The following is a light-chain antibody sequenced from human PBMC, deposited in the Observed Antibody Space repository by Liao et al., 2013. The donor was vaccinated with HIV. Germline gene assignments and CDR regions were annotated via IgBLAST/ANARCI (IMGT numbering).Light chain of an antibody. V-gene: IGLV3-1*01. CDR3: QAWDSNSWV. J-gene: IGLJ3*02. Sequence: SYEVTQPPSVSVSPGQTASVTCSGDKLGDKYVSWYQQRPGQSPALVIYEDTKRPSGIPERFSGSNSGNTATLTISGIQAMDEADYYCQAWDSNSWVFGGGTELTVL. CDR1: KLGDKY. CDR2: EDT.